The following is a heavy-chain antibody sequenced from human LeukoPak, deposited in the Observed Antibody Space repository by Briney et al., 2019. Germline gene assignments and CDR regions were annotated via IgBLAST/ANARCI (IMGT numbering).Heavy chain of an antibody. V-gene: IGHV3-33*01. CDR3: AREDSSGAFDI. J-gene: IGHJ3*02. CDR1: GFTFSNHG. Sequence: PGGSLRLSCAASGFTFSNHGMHWVRQAPGKGLEWVALIWYDGSNKEYAESVKGRFTISRDNSKNTLYLQMNSLRDEDTAVYYCAREDSSGAFDIWGQGTMVTVSS. D-gene: IGHD3-22*01. CDR2: IWYDGSNK.